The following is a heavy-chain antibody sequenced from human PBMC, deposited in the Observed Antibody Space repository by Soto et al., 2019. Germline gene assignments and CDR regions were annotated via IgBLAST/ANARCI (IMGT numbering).Heavy chain of an antibody. J-gene: IGHJ4*02. CDR3: ARGGTMIRVVIWAY. D-gene: IGHD3-22*01. Sequence: QVQLVESGGGAVQPGTSLRLSCAASGFVFSSYAMHWVRQAPGKGLEWVAVISNDGRNEDYADSVKGRFIISRDNSKNTLDVQMDSLRPEDTAVYYCARGGTMIRVVIWAYWGQGVSVTVSS. CDR2: ISNDGRNE. CDR1: GFVFSSYA. V-gene: IGHV3-30*04.